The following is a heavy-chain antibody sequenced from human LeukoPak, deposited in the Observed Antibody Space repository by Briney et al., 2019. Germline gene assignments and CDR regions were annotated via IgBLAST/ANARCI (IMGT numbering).Heavy chain of an antibody. CDR2: ISSSSSYI. CDR1: GFTFSSYS. V-gene: IGHV3-21*01. Sequence: GGSPRLSCAASGFTFSSYSMNWVRQAPGKGLEWVSSISSSSSYIYYADSVKGRFTISRDNAKNSLYLQMNSLRAEDTAVYYCARDPSSSWGASFQHWGQGTLVTVSS. D-gene: IGHD6-13*01. J-gene: IGHJ1*01. CDR3: ARDPSSSWGASFQH.